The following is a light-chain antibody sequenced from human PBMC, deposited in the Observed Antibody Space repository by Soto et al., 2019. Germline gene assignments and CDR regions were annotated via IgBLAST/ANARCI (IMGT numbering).Light chain of an antibody. V-gene: IGLV2-23*01. Sequence: QSALTQPASVSGSPGQSITISCTGTSSDVGSYNLVSWYQQHPGKAPKLMIYDGSKRPSGVPNRFSGSKSGSTASLTIPGLQAEDEADYFCCSYAGGNTAFGGGTKLTVL. CDR2: DGS. CDR1: SSDVGSYNL. J-gene: IGLJ2*01. CDR3: CSYAGGNTA.